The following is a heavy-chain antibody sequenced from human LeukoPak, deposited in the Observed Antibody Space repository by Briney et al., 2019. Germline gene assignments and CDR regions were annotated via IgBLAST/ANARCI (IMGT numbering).Heavy chain of an antibody. J-gene: IGHJ4*02. CDR2: INHSGST. Sequence: SETLSLTCTVSGGSISSYYWSWIRQPPGKGLEWIGEINHSGSTNYNPSLKSRVTISVDTSKNQFSLKLSSVTAADTAVYYCARERVGRFVDYWGQGTLVTVSS. V-gene: IGHV4-34*01. CDR1: GGSISSYY. CDR3: ARERVGRFVDY. D-gene: IGHD1-26*01.